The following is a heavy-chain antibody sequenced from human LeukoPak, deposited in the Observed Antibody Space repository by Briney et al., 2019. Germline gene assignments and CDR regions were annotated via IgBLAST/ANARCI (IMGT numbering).Heavy chain of an antibody. D-gene: IGHD6-13*01. CDR2: ISYDGSNK. CDR3: AKQGGHRLNWFDP. J-gene: IGHJ5*02. Sequence: GGSLRLSCAASGFTFSSYAMHWVRQAPGKGLEWVAVISYDGSNKYYADSVKGRFTISRDNSKNTLYLQMNSLRAEDTAVYYCAKQGGHRLNWFDPWGQGTLVTVSS. CDR1: GFTFSSYA. V-gene: IGHV3-30-3*01.